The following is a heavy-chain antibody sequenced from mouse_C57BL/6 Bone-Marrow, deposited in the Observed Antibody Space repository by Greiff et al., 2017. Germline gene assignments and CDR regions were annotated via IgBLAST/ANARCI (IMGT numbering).Heavy chain of an antibody. D-gene: IGHD2-4*01. CDR2: INPSSGYT. Sequence: VQLQQPGAELAKPGASVKLSCKASGYTFTSYWMHWVKQRPGQGLEWIGYINPSSGYTKYNQKFKDKATLTADKSSSTAYMQLSSLTYEDSAVYYCAYYDYGLYAMDYWGQGTSVTVSA. CDR3: AYYDYGLYAMDY. V-gene: IGHV1-7*01. CDR1: GYTFTSYW. J-gene: IGHJ4*01.